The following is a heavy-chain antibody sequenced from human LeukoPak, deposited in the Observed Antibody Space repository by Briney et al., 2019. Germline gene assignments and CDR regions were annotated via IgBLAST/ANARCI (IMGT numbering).Heavy chain of an antibody. CDR1: GFTFSTYW. CDR3: ASDASGYFWFDP. Sequence: PGGSLRLSCAASGFTFSTYWMSWVRQAPGKGLEWVANIKQDGSEKYYVDSVKGRFTISRDNAKNSLYLQMNSLRADDTAVYYCASDASGYFWFDPWGQGTLVTVSS. D-gene: IGHD5-12*01. CDR2: IKQDGSEK. J-gene: IGHJ5*02. V-gene: IGHV3-7*03.